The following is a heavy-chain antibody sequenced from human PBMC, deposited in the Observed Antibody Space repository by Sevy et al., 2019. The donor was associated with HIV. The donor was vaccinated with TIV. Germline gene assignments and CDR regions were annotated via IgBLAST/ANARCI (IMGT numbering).Heavy chain of an antibody. J-gene: IGHJ4*02. CDR2: FDPEDDER. CDR1: GYTLTRLA. Sequence: APVKVSCKVSGYTLTRLAMHWVRQAPGKGLEWMGSFDPEDDERIYAQKWQGRFSMTEDTSTDTAYMELSNLRSEDTAVYYCATTKDYYENSSDPFDYWGQGTLVTVSS. V-gene: IGHV1-24*01. CDR3: ATTKDYYENSSDPFDY. D-gene: IGHD3-22*01.